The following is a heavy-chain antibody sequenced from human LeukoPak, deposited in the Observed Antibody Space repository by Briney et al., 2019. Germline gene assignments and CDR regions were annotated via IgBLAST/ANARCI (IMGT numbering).Heavy chain of an antibody. J-gene: IGHJ3*01. Sequence: ASVKVSCKASGYTFTSYGISWVRQAPGQGPEWMGWMNPDSGRTDYAPKFQGRVSFTRNTSINAAYMELSLLTSEDTAVYYCARDKRGDAFDLWGQGTMVTVSS. CDR3: ARDKRGDAFDL. CDR2: MNPDSGRT. V-gene: IGHV1-8*03. CDR1: GYTFTSYG.